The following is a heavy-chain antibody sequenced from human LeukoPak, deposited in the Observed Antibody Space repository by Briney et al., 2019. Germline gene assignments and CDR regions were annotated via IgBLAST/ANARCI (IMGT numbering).Heavy chain of an antibody. CDR2: ISYDGSNK. V-gene: IGHV3-30*03. CDR3: ARNTPGDVIDKLGLDY. CDR1: GFTFSSYG. J-gene: IGHJ4*02. D-gene: IGHD2-8*02. Sequence: GRSLRLSCAASGFTFSSYGIHWVRQAPGKGLEWVALISYDGSNKYHADSVKGRFTVPRDNSKNTLYLQMNSLRTEDTAVYYCARNTPGDVIDKLGLDYWGQGTLVAVSS.